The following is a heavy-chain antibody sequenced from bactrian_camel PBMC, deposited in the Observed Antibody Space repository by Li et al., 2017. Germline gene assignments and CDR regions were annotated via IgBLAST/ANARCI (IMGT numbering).Heavy chain of an antibody. V-gene: IGHV3S40*01. CDR2: ISDGGVTT. CDR1: GFTFSYYY. D-gene: IGHD3*01. J-gene: IGHJ4*01. CDR3: ARGWGPTAVYSS. Sequence: EVQLVESGGGSVQPGGSLRLSCAASGFTFSYYYMSWVRQAPGKGLEWVPGISDGGVTTRYADFAKGRFTISRDNAANTQYLQLDSLKSDDTAMYYCARGWGPTAVYSSRGQGTQVTVS.